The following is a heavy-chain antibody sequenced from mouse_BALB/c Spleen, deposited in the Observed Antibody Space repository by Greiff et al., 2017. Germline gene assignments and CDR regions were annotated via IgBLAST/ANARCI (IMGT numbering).Heavy chain of an antibody. CDR2: IYPGDGDT. V-gene: IGHV1-87*01. Sequence: VQLQESGAELARPGASVKLSCKASGYTFTSYWMQWVKQRPGQGLEWIGAIYPGDGDTRYTQKFKGKATLTADKSSSTAYMQLSSLTSEDSAVYYCARGYGNYDAMDYWGPGTSVTVPS. CDR3: ARGYGNYDAMDY. J-gene: IGHJ4*01. D-gene: IGHD2-10*02. CDR1: GYTFTSYW.